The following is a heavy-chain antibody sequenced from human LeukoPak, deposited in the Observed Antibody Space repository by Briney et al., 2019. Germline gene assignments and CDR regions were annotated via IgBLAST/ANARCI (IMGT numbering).Heavy chain of an antibody. CDR2: ISAYNGNT. Sequence: GASVKVSFKASGYTFTSYGISWVRQAPGQGLEWMGWISAYNGNTNYAQKLQGRVTMTTDTSTSTAYMELRSLRSDDTAVYYCARDAAAGMLRFLEWFPDLDPWGQGTLVTVSS. CDR1: GYTFTSYG. D-gene: IGHD3-3*01. CDR3: ARDAAAGMLRFLEWFPDLDP. V-gene: IGHV1-18*01. J-gene: IGHJ5*02.